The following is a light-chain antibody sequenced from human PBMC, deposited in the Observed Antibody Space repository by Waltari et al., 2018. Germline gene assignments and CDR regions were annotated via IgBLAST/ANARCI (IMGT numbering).Light chain of an antibody. J-gene: IGLJ2*01. CDR3: QVWDSSGDLLVI. V-gene: IGLV3-21*02. CDR2: DDS. Sequence: SYVLTQPHSVSVAPGQTARITCGGDNIEAKSVHCYQQTPGQAPVVVVFDDSDRPSGIPERFSGANSGNTATLTISRVEGGDEADYFCQVWDSSGDLLVIFGGGTKLTVL. CDR1: NIEAKS.